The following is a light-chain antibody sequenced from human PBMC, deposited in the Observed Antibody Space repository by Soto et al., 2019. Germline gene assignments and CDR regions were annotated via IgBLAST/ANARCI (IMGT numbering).Light chain of an antibody. CDR1: HNIVTY. V-gene: IGKV1-33*01. CDR2: DAS. Sequence: DIHMAQSPPSLSASVGDRVTITCRASHNIVTYLNWYQQKPGRAPKLLIYDASNLEAGVPSRFRGSGSGTDFTFTISRLQPEDIATYYCQQYENLPTFGQGTRLEIK. J-gene: IGKJ5*01. CDR3: QQYENLPT.